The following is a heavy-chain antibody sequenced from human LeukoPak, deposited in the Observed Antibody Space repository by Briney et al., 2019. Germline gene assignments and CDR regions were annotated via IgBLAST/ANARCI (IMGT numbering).Heavy chain of an antibody. CDR3: AREAITIAAAGPRGGWYYGMDV. CDR2: INPNSGGT. V-gene: IGHV1-2*02. CDR1: GYTFTGYH. J-gene: IGHJ6*02. D-gene: IGHD6-13*01. Sequence: GASVKVSCKASGYTFTGYHMHWVRQAPGQGLEWMGWINPNSGGTNYAQKFQGRVTMTRDTSISTAYMELSRLRSDDTAVYYCAREAITIAAAGPRGGWYYGMDVWGQGTTVTVSS.